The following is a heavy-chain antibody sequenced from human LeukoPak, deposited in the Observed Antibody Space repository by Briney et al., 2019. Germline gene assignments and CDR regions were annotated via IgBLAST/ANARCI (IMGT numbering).Heavy chain of an antibody. CDR1: GSTFSSYW. Sequence: PGGSLRLSCAASGSTFSSYWMSWVRQAPGKGLEWAANIKQDGSEKYYVDSGKGRFTISRDNAKNSLYLKMNSLRAEDTAVYYCARDPVVVVVAATAPEYYMDVWGKGTTVTVSS. D-gene: IGHD2-15*01. CDR3: ARDPVVVVVAATAPEYYMDV. J-gene: IGHJ6*03. CDR2: IKQDGSEK. V-gene: IGHV3-7*01.